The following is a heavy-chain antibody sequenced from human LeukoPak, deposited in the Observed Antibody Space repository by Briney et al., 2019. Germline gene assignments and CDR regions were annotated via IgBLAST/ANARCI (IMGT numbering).Heavy chain of an antibody. Sequence: GGSLRLSCAASGFTLSSYAMSWVRQAPGKGLEWVSGISGRGVSTYYADSVKGRFTISRDNSKNTLYLQMNSLRAEDTAVYYCAKVGSGWYYFDYWGQGTLVTVSS. D-gene: IGHD6-19*01. CDR1: GFTLSSYA. CDR2: ISGRGVST. V-gene: IGHV3-23*01. J-gene: IGHJ4*02. CDR3: AKVGSGWYYFDY.